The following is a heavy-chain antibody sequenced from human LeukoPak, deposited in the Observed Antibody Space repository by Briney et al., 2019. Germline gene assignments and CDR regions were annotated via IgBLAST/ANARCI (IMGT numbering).Heavy chain of an antibody. J-gene: IGHJ4*02. CDR1: GFTFEDNG. CDR2: IKQDGSEK. V-gene: IGHV3-7*01. Sequence: GGSLRLSCAASGFTFEDNGMSWVRQAPGKGLEWVANIKQDGSEKYYVDSVKGRFTISRDNAKNSLYLQMNSLRAEDTAVYYCATKALWGQGTLVTVSS. CDR3: ATKAL.